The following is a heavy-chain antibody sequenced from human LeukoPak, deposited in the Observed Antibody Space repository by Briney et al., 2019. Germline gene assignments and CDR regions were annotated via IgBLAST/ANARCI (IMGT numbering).Heavy chain of an antibody. CDR2: IYYSGST. Sequence: SQTLSLTCTVSGGSISSGGYYWSWIRQPPGKGLEWIGYIYYSGSTNYNPSLKSRVTISVDTSKNQFSLKLSSLTAADAAVYYCARVWELASGFDYWGQGTLVTVSS. CDR3: ARVWELASGFDY. V-gene: IGHV4-61*08. J-gene: IGHJ4*02. CDR1: GGSISSGGYY. D-gene: IGHD1-26*01.